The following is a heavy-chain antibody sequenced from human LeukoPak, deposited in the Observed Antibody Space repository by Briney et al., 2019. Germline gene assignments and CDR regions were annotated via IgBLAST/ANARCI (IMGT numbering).Heavy chain of an antibody. V-gene: IGHV4-59*01. CDR3: ASQESGSYPSFDY. CDR2: IYYSGST. CDR1: GGSISSYY. D-gene: IGHD1-26*01. J-gene: IGHJ4*02. Sequence: SETLSLTCTVSGGSISSYYWSWIRQPPGKGLEWIGYIYYSGSTNYNPSLKSRVTISVDTSKNQFSLKLSSVTAADTAVYYCASQESGSYPSFDYWGQGTLVTVSS.